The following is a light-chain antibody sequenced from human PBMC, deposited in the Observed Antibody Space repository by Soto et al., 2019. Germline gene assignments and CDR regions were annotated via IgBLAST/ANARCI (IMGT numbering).Light chain of an antibody. Sequence: DSQNPQAPSSLSASVGDRVTMTCRASQGISNYLAWYQQKPGKAPKFLIHDVSTLESGVPSRFSGSGSGTEFTLTISSLQPDDFAPYYCAHYNDYPWTFGQGTKV. CDR3: AHYNDYPWT. J-gene: IGKJ1*01. CDR2: DVS. V-gene: IGKV1-16*01. CDR1: QGISNY.